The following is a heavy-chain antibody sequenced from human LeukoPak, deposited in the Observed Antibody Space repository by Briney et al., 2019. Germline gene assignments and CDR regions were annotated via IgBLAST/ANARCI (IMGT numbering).Heavy chain of an antibody. CDR3: AREGSSYSSSWYSDY. CDR2: IYYSGST. V-gene: IGHV4-39*07. J-gene: IGHJ4*02. CDR1: GGSISSSSYY. Sequence: SETLSLTCTVSGGSISSSSYYWGWIRQPPGKGLEWIGSIYYSGSTYYNPSLKSRVTISVDTSKNQFSLKLSSVTAADTAVYYCAREGSSYSSSWYSDYWGQGTLVTVSS. D-gene: IGHD6-13*01.